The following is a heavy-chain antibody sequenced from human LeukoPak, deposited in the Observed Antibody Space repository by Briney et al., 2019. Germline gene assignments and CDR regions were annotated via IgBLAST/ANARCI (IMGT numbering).Heavy chain of an antibody. Sequence: GVSLRLSCAASGFTFSSYSMNWVRQAPGKGLEWVSSISSSSSYIYYADSVKGRFTISRDNAKNSLYLQMNSLRAEDTAVYYCARDLPAAADWFDPWGQGIPVTVSS. V-gene: IGHV3-21*01. J-gene: IGHJ5*02. CDR3: ARDLPAAADWFDP. CDR1: GFTFSSYS. D-gene: IGHD6-13*01. CDR2: ISSSSSYI.